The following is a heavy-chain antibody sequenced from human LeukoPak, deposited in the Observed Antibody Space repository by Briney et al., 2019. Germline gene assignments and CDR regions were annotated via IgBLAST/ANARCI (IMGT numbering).Heavy chain of an antibody. CDR3: ARSVMITFGGVIVTEYNWFDP. Sequence: ASVKVSCKASGYTFTSYGISWVRQAPGQGLEWMGWISAYNGNTNYAQKLQGRVTMTTDTSTSTAYMELRSLRSDDTAVYYCARSVMITFGGVIVTEYNWFDPWGQGTLVTVSS. CDR2: ISAYNGNT. CDR1: GYTFTSYG. D-gene: IGHD3-16*02. V-gene: IGHV1-18*01. J-gene: IGHJ5*02.